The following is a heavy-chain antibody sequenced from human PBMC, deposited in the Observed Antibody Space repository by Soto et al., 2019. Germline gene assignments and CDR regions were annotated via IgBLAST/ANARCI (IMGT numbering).Heavy chain of an antibody. J-gene: IGHJ4*02. V-gene: IGHV1-2*02. CDR1: GYTFTGYY. CDR3: SRGWEYGSGSYLVY. CDR2: INHNSGGT. D-gene: IGHD3-10*01. Sequence: QVQLVQSGAEVKKPGASMKVSCKASGYTFTGYYIHWVRQAPGQGLEWMGWINHNSGGTNYAQKFQGRVTMTRDTSISTAYMELSRLRSDDTAVYYCSRGWEYGSGSYLVYWGQGTLGTVSS.